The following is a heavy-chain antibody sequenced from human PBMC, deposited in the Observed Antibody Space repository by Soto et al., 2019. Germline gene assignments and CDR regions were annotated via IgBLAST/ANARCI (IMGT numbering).Heavy chain of an antibody. CDR2: MNPNSGNT. J-gene: IGHJ6*02. V-gene: IGHV1-8*01. CDR1: GYTFTSYD. CDR3: ARSSKYYDFWSGYYSSGYYYGMDV. Sequence: ASVKVSCKASGYTFTSYDINWVRQATGQGLEWMGWMNPNSGNTGYAQKFQGRVTMTRNTSISTAYMELSSLRSEDTAVYYCARSSKYYDFWSGYYSSGYYYGMDVWGQGTAVTVSS. D-gene: IGHD3-3*01.